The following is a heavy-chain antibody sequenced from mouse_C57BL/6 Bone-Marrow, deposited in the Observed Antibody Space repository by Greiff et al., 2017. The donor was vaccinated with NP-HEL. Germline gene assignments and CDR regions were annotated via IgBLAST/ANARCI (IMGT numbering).Heavy chain of an antibody. D-gene: IGHD2-4*01. CDR2: IDPEDGET. V-gene: IGHV14-2*01. J-gene: IGHJ2*01. Sequence: VQLKESGAELVKPGASVKLSCTASGFNIKDYYMHWVKQRTEQGLEWIGRIDPEDGETKYAPNFQGEATITADTSSNTAYLQLSSLTSEDTAVYYCARGGDYDYWGQGTTLTVTA. CDR1: GFNIKDYY. CDR3: ARGGDYDY.